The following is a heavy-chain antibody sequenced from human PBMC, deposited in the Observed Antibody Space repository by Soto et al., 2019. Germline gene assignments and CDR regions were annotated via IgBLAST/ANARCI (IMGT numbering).Heavy chain of an antibody. Sequence: EVQLVESGGGLVQPGGSLRLSCAASGFTFSSYAMHWVRQAPGKGLEYVSAISSNGGSTYYANSVKGRFTISRDNSKNTLYLQMGSLSAEDMAVYYCARGYCSSTSCYHDAFDIWGQGTMVTVSS. CDR1: GFTFSSYA. D-gene: IGHD2-2*01. J-gene: IGHJ3*02. CDR3: ARGYCSSTSCYHDAFDI. CDR2: ISSNGGST. V-gene: IGHV3-64*01.